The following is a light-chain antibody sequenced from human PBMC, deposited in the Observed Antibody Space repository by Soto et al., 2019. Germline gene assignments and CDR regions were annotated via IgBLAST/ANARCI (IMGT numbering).Light chain of an antibody. CDR3: QSADSSGTYYV. V-gene: IGLV3-25*02. CDR2: KDS. Sequence: SYELTQPPSVSVSPGQTARITCSGDALPKQYAYWYQQKPSQAPVLVIYKDSERPSGIPERFSGSSSGTTVTLTISGVQAEDEADYYCQSADSSGTYYVFGTGTQLTVL. J-gene: IGLJ1*01. CDR1: ALPKQY.